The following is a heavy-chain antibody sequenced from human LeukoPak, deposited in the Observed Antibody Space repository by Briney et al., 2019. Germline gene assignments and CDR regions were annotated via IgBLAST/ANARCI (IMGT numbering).Heavy chain of an antibody. J-gene: IGHJ5*02. CDR1: GGSISSGDYY. V-gene: IGHV4-30-4*08. CDR3: ARKSSWYGKAGVWFDP. CDR2: IYYSGST. Sequence: SETLSLTCTVSGGSISSGDYYWSWIRQPPGKGLEWIGYIYYSGSTYYNPSLKSRVTISVDTSKNQFSLKLSSVTAADTAVYYCARKSSWYGKAGVWFDPWGQGTLVTVSS. D-gene: IGHD3-10*01.